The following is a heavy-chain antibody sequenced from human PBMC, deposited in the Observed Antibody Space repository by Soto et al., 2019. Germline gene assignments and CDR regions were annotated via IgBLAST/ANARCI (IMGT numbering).Heavy chain of an antibody. D-gene: IGHD6-13*01. CDR3: ARAPGYSSTWGYYFDY. V-gene: IGHV3-53*01. J-gene: IGHJ4*02. Sequence: EVQLVESGGGLIQPGGSLRLSCAASGFTVSSNYMSWVRQAPGKGLEWVSVIYSGGSTYYADSVKGRFTISRDNSKNMLYLQMNSLRAEDTAVYYCARAPGYSSTWGYYFDYWGQGTLVTVSS. CDR2: IYSGGST. CDR1: GFTVSSNY.